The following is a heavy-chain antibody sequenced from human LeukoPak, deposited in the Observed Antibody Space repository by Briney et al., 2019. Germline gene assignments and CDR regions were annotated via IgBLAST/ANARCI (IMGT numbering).Heavy chain of an antibody. CDR3: ARDDGSGSQLT. J-gene: IGHJ5*02. D-gene: IGHD3-10*01. Sequence: GGSLRLSCAASGFTFFNYAMSWVRQSPGKGLEWVANIKQDGSEKYYVDSVKGRFTISRDNAKNSLYLQMNSLRAEDTAVYYCARDDGSGSQLTWGQGTLVTVSS. CDR1: GFTFFNYA. V-gene: IGHV3-7*01. CDR2: IKQDGSEK.